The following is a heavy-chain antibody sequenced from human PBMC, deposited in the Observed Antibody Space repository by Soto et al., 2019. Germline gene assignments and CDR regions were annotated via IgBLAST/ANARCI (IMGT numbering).Heavy chain of an antibody. CDR2: IYYSGST. V-gene: IGHV4-59*08. Sequence: SETLSLTCTVSGGSISSYYWSWIRQPPGKGLEWIGYIYYSGSTNYNPSLKSRVTISVDTSKNQFSLKLSSVTAADTAVYYCARIGSGYDYVEDNWFDPWGQGTLVTVSS. D-gene: IGHD5-12*01. CDR1: GGSISSYY. J-gene: IGHJ5*02. CDR3: ARIGSGYDYVEDNWFDP.